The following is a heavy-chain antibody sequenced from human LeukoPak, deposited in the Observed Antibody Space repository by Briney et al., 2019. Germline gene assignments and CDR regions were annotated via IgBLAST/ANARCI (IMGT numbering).Heavy chain of an antibody. CDR3: ARLRRLYGDYNCPIDY. CDR2: IHHSGST. Sequence: SETLSLTCSVSGGSIVSSTFYWGWVRQPPGKGLEWIGIIHHSGSTYYNSSLKSRVTISVDTSKNTLSLKLTSVTAADTAVYFCARLRRLYGDYNCPIDYWGQGTLVTVSS. J-gene: IGHJ4*02. V-gene: IGHV4-39*01. CDR1: GGSIVSSTFY. D-gene: IGHD4-17*01.